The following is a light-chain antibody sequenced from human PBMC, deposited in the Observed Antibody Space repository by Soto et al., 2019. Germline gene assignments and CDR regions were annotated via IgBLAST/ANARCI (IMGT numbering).Light chain of an antibody. CDR1: SSNIGSNY. J-gene: IGLJ1*01. CDR3: GAWDSSLNGGGV. Sequence: QSVLTQPPSLSAAPGQKVTISCSGSSSNIGSNYVSWYQQLPGTAPKLLIYDNNKRPSGTPDRFSGSKSGTSATLDITGLQTGDEADYYCGAWDSSLNGGGVFGTGTKVTVL. CDR2: DNN. V-gene: IGLV1-51*01.